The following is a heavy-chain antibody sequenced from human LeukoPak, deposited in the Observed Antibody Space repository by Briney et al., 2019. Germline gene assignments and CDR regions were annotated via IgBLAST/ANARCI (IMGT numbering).Heavy chain of an antibody. Sequence: GGSLRLSCAASGITFSSYAMSWVRQAPGKGLEWVSAISGSGGSTYYADSVKGRFTISRDNSKNTLYLQMNSLRAEDTAVYYCAKACTLLWFGELSMDVWGKGTTVTVSS. CDR2: ISGSGGST. J-gene: IGHJ6*04. D-gene: IGHD3-10*01. V-gene: IGHV3-23*01. CDR1: GITFSSYA. CDR3: AKACTLLWFGELSMDV.